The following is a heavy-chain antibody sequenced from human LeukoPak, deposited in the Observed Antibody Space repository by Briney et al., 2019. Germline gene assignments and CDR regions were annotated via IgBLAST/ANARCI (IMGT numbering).Heavy chain of an antibody. Sequence: GGSLRLSCAASGFTFTDHPMNWVRQAPGKGLEWISYIGGDGIAFYADSVKGRFTASKDDARKSMYLQMNSLRVEDTAVYYCAKDRANWAIDDWGQGTQVTVSS. CDR3: AKDRANWAIDD. CDR2: IGGDGIA. V-gene: IGHV3-69-1*01. J-gene: IGHJ4*02. D-gene: IGHD3-16*01. CDR1: GFTFTDHP.